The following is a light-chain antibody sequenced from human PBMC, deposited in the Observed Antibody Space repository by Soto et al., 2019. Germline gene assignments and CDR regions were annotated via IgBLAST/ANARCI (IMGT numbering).Light chain of an antibody. Sequence: QSALTKPASVSGSPGQSITISCTGTSSDVGGYNYVSWYQQHPGKAPKIMIYEVSNRPSGVSNRVSGSKSGNTASLTISGLQAEDEADYYCSSYTSSSTYVFGTGTKLTVL. J-gene: IGLJ1*01. CDR2: EVS. CDR3: SSYTSSSTYV. V-gene: IGLV2-14*01. CDR1: SSDVGGYNY.